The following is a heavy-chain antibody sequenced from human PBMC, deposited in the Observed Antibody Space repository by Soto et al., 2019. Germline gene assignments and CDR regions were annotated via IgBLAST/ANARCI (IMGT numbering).Heavy chain of an antibody. D-gene: IGHD3-10*01. Sequence: GGSLRLSCVASGFAFSTYGIHWVRQAPGKGLEWVAVIWYDGSIKYYADSVKGRFTISRDNSKNTVYLQMNSLRGEDTAMYYCARLGPYGSESYSFRYNWFDPWGQGTLVTVSS. CDR3: ARLGPYGSESYSFRYNWFDP. CDR1: GFAFSTYG. V-gene: IGHV3-33*01. CDR2: IWYDGSIK. J-gene: IGHJ5*02.